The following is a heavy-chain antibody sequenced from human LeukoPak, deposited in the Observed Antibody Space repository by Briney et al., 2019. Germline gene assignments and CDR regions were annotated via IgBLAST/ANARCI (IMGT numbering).Heavy chain of an antibody. CDR1: RGSISGYY. V-gene: IGHV4-59*01. CDR3: ATAGQQLVFGS. Sequence: SETLSLTCTVSRGSISGYYWSWIRQPPGKGLEWIGYVSDSGSTNYNTSLRSRVTISRDTSTNQFSLKLSSVTPADTAVYYCATAGQQLVFGSWGQGTLVTVSS. J-gene: IGHJ5*01. CDR2: VSDSGST. D-gene: IGHD6-13*01.